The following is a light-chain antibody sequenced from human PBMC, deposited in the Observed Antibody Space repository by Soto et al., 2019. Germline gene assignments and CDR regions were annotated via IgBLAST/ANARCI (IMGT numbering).Light chain of an antibody. CDR2: DNI. J-gene: IGLJ2*01. CDR3: GTWDYDLRAAV. CDR1: TSNIGTNS. V-gene: IGLV1-51*01. Sequence: QSVLTQPPSVSAAPGQKVTISCSGSTSNIGTNSVSWYQHLPGTAPKLLIYDNIERPSGMPDRFSGSKSGTSATLGIAGLQTGDEATYYCGTWDYDLRAAVFGGGTKVTVL.